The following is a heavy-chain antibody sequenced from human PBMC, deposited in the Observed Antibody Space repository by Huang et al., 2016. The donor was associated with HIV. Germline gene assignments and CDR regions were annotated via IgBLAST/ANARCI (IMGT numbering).Heavy chain of an antibody. D-gene: IGHD4-17*01. CDR3: ARGQLGSYGDYDVLY. Sequence: QVQLVQSGAEVKTPGSSVKVSCKASGGTFSKYAISWVRQAPGQGLEWMGGILPMLCTPNYARKFQGRVTITADDSTSTTYVEVSSLRSEDTALYYCARGQLGSYGDYDVLYWGQGTLVTVSS. J-gene: IGHJ4*02. CDR2: ILPMLCTP. CDR1: GGTFSKYA. V-gene: IGHV1-69*13.